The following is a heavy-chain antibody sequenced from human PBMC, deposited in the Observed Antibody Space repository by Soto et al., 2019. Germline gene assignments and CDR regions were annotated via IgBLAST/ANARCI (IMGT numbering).Heavy chain of an antibody. D-gene: IGHD4-17*01. CDR3: AKDRSVTTVRVFDY. Sequence: GVSLRLSFAASGFTFSSYSMSWVRQAPGKGLEWVSAISGSGGSTYYADSVKGRFTISRDNSKNTLYLQMNSLRAEDTAVYYCAKDRSVTTVRVFDYWGQGTLVTVS. J-gene: IGHJ4*02. CDR2: ISGSGGST. V-gene: IGHV3-23*01. CDR1: GFTFSSYS.